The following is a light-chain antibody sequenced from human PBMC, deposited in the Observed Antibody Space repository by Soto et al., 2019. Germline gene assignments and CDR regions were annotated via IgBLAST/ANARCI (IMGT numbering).Light chain of an antibody. CDR3: QHLKT. CDR1: QRIDNW. CDR2: KAS. J-gene: IGKJ1*01. Sequence: DIQMTQSPSTLSASVGDRVTITCRASQRIDNWLAWYQQKPGKAPKILIYKASNLETGVPSRFSGSGSGAEFTLTISSLQPDDFATYYCQHLKTFGQGTKVEIK. V-gene: IGKV1-5*03.